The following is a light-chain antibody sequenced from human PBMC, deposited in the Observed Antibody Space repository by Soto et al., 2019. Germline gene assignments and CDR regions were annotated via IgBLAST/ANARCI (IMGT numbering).Light chain of an antibody. CDR1: SSNIGGGYD. CDR3: LSYDSSLNNWV. V-gene: IGLV1-40*01. CDR2: GNI. J-gene: IGLJ3*02. Sequence: QSVLTQPPSVSGAPGQRVTISCTGSSSNIGGGYDVHWYQQLPGTAPKLLVYGNINRPSRVPDRFSGSKSDTSASLAITGLQPEDEADYYCLSYDSSLNNWVFGGGTKLTVL.